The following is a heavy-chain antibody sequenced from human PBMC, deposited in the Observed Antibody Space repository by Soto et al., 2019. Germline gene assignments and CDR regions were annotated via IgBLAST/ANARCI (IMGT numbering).Heavy chain of an antibody. D-gene: IGHD6-19*01. Sequence: GGSLRLSCAASGFTFDDYAMHWVRQAPGKGLEWVSGISWNSGSIGYADSVKGRFTISRDNAKNSLYLQMNSLRAEDTALYYCAKDIRSSGWQYGMDVWGQGTTVTVSS. V-gene: IGHV3-9*01. J-gene: IGHJ6*02. CDR3: AKDIRSSGWQYGMDV. CDR1: GFTFDDYA. CDR2: ISWNSGSI.